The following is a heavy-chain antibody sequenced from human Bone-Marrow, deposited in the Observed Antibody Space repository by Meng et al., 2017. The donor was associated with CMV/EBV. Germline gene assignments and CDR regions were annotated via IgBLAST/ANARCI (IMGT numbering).Heavy chain of an antibody. CDR3: AKDFSGVRWQRGAFDI. CDR1: GYTFADYD. J-gene: IGHJ3*02. CDR2: IKSDSDDT. Sequence: ASVKVSCKASGYTFADYDIHWVRQATGQGLEWMGWIKSDSDDTGYAQKFQGRVTMTRDTSISTAYMELSSLTSEDTAVYYCAKDFSGVRWQRGAFDIWGQGTMVTVSS. V-gene: IGHV1-8*01. D-gene: IGHD4-23*01.